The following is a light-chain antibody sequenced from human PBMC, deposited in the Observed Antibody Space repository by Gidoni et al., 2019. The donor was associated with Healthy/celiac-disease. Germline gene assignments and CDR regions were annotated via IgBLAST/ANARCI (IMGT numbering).Light chain of an antibody. Sequence: SDELTHPPSVSVSPGQTASITCSGDKLGDKYACWYQQKPGQSPVLVIYQDSKRPSGIPERFSGSNSGNTATLTISGTQAMDEADYYCQAWDSSTAMVFGGGTKLTVL. J-gene: IGLJ2*01. CDR2: QDS. V-gene: IGLV3-1*01. CDR1: KLGDKY. CDR3: QAWDSSTAMV.